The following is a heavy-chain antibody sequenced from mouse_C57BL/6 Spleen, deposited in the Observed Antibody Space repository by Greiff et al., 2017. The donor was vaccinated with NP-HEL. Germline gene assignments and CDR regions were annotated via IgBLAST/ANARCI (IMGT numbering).Heavy chain of an antibody. CDR1: GFNIKDDY. J-gene: IGHJ4*01. Sequence: VQLKESGAELVRPGASVKLSCTASGFNIKDDYMHWVKQRPEQGLEWIGWIDPENGDTEYASKFQGKATITADTSSNTAYLQLSSLTSDDTAVYYCTCYYDYDEDYAMDYLGQGTSVTVAS. CDR3: TCYYDYDEDYAMDY. CDR2: IDPENGDT. D-gene: IGHD2-4*01. V-gene: IGHV14-4*01.